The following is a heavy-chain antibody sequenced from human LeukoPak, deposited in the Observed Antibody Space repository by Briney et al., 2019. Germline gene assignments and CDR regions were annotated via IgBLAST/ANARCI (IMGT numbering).Heavy chain of an antibody. D-gene: IGHD6-19*01. CDR1: GFTVSGNY. Sequence: SGGSLRLSCAASGFTVSGNYMSWVRQATGKGLEWVSVIYSGANTYYADSVKGRFTISTDASKNTLYVQMNSLRAEDTAVYYCARVVSTGWWHYFDYWGQGTLVTVSS. CDR3: ARVVSTGWWHYFDY. CDR2: IYSGANT. J-gene: IGHJ4*02. V-gene: IGHV3-53*01.